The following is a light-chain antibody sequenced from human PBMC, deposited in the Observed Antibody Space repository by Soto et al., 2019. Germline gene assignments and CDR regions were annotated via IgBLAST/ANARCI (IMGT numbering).Light chain of an antibody. J-gene: IGKJ5*01. CDR2: ASS. V-gene: IGKV3-20*01. Sequence: EIVLTQSPGTLSLSPGERATLSCRASESVSGGSLAWYQQRPGQAPRLLIYASSSRATGIPDRFSGSGSGTDFTLTISRLEPEDFAVYYCQQYGSSSGITFGQGTRLEIK. CDR1: ESVSGGS. CDR3: QQYGSSSGIT.